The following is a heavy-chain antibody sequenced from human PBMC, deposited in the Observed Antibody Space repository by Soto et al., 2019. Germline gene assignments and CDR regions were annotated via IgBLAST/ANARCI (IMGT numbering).Heavy chain of an antibody. J-gene: IGHJ5*02. V-gene: IGHV6-1*01. Sequence: QVQLQQSGPGLVKPSQTLSLTCAISGDSVSSNSAAWNWIRQSPSIGLEWLGRTYYRSKWYNDYAVSVKSRITLNPDTSKNQFSLQLNSVTPEDTAVYYCARDRAPPRVVFTIGELMRYNWFDPWGQGTLVTVSS. CDR2: TYYRSKWYN. CDR3: ARDRAPPRVVFTIGELMRYNWFDP. CDR1: GDSVSSNSAA. D-gene: IGHD3-10*01.